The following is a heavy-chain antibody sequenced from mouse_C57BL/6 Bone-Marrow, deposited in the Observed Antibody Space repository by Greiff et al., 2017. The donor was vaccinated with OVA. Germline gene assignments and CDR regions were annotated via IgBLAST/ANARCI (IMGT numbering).Heavy chain of an antibody. Sequence: EVQLQQSGPELVKPGASVKISCKASGYTFTDYYMNWVKQSHGKSLEWIGDINPNNGGTSYNQKFKGKATLTVDKSSSTAYMELRSLTSEDSAVYYCARDYRPGSIDYWGQGTAVTVSS. CDR2: INPNNGGT. D-gene: IGHD5-5*01. V-gene: IGHV1-26*01. CDR1: GYTFTDYY. CDR3: ARDYRPGSIDY. J-gene: IGHJ4*01.